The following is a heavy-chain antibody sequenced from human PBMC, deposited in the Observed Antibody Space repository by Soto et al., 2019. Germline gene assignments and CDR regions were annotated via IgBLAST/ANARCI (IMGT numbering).Heavy chain of an antibody. CDR3: ARAGYSSSSYYYYGMDV. Sequence: PGRSLRLSCAASGFTFSSYAMHWVRQAPGKGLEWVAVISYDGSNKYYADSVKGRFTISRDNSKNTLYLQMNSLRAEDTAVYYCARAGYSSSSYYYYGMDVWGQGTTVTVSS. CDR2: ISYDGSNK. CDR1: GFTFSSYA. V-gene: IGHV3-30-3*01. J-gene: IGHJ6*02. D-gene: IGHD6-6*01.